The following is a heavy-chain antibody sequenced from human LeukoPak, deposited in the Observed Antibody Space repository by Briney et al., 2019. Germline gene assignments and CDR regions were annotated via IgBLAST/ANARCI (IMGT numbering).Heavy chain of an antibody. Sequence: SETLSLTCTVSGGSIGSYCWSWIRQPPGKGLEWIGYIYYSGSTNYNPSLKSRVTISVDTSKNQFSLKLSSVTAADTAVYYCARVPTYYYDSSSSHAFDIWGQGTMVTVSS. CDR1: GGSIGSYC. CDR3: ARVPTYYYDSSSSHAFDI. D-gene: IGHD3-22*01. CDR2: IYYSGST. V-gene: IGHV4-59*01. J-gene: IGHJ3*02.